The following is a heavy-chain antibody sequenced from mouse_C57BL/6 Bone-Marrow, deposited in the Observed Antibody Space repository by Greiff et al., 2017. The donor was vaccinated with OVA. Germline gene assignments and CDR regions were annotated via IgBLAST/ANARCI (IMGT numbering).Heavy chain of an antibody. CDR3: ARSDGSSPWFAY. CDR2: IYPGSGST. CDR1: GYTFTSYW. V-gene: IGHV1-55*01. J-gene: IGHJ3*01. D-gene: IGHD1-1*01. Sequence: VQLQQPGAELVKPGASVKMSCKASGYTFTSYWITWVKQRPGQGLEWIGDIYPGSGSTNYNEKFKGKATFTADTSSNTAYMQLSSLTTEDSAIYYCARSDGSSPWFAYWGQGTLVTVSA.